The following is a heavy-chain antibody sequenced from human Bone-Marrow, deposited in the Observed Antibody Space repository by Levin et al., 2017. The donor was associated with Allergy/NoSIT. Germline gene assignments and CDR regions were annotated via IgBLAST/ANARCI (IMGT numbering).Heavy chain of an antibody. J-gene: IGHJ3*02. D-gene: IGHD3-16*01. CDR1: GGSFSGYY. CDR2: INHSGST. V-gene: IGHV4-34*01. CDR3: ARGPDYVWGRYAFDI. Sequence: SETLSLTCAVYGGSFSGYYWSWIRQPPGKGLEWIGEINHSGSTNYNPSLKSRVTISVDTSKNQFSLKLSSVTAADTAVYYCARGPDYVWGRYAFDIWGQGTMVTVSS.